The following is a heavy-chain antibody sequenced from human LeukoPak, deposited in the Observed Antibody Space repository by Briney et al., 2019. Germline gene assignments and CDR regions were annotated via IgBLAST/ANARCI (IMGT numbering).Heavy chain of an antibody. CDR2: ISYDGSNK. J-gene: IGHJ6*04. CDR1: GFTFSSYA. CDR3: ARDTAAAENYYGMDV. Sequence: GGSLRLSCAASGFTFSSYAMHWVRQAPGKGLEWVAVISYDGSNKYYADSVKGRFTISRDNSKNTLYLQMNSLRAEDTAVYYCARDTAAAENYYGMDVWGKGTAVTVSS. D-gene: IGHD6-13*01. V-gene: IGHV3-30-3*01.